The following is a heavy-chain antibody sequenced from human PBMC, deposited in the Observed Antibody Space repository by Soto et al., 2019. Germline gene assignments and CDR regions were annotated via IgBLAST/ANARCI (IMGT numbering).Heavy chain of an antibody. D-gene: IGHD5-18*01. CDR3: AKDIVKYTFGACDY. J-gene: IGHJ4*02. Sequence: QVQLVESGGAVVQPGKSLRLSCAASGFTFSSYGMYWVRQAPGKGLEWVAAISYDGSNNYHADSVKGRFSIARDNSKNTLYPQLNSLRTEDTAVYYCAKDIVKYTFGACDYWGQGVLVTVSS. CDR2: ISYDGSNN. CDR1: GFTFSSYG. V-gene: IGHV3-30*18.